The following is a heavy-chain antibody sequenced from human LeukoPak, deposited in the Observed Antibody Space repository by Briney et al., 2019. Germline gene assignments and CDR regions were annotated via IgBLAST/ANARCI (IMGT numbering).Heavy chain of an antibody. CDR2: IYYSGST. CDR3: ARVSSYCSSTSCYAMYYYYGMDV. CDR1: GGSVSSYY. J-gene: IGHJ6*02. V-gene: IGHV4-59*02. Sequence: SETLTLTCTVSGGSVSSYYWSWIRQPPGKGLEWIGYIYYSGSTNYNPSLKSRVTISVDTSKNQFSLKLSSVTAADTAVYYCARVSSYCSSTSCYAMYYYYGMDVWGQGTTVTVSS. D-gene: IGHD2-2*01.